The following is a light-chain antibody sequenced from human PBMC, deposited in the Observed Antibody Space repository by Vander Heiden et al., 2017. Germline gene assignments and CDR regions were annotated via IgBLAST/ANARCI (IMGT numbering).Light chain of an antibody. CDR2: DAS. J-gene: IGKJ5*01. V-gene: IGKV3-11*01. CDR3: QQRSNWPPIT. Sequence: DIVLTPSPATLSLSPGERATLSCRASQSVSNYLAWYQQKPGQAPRLLIYDASNRATGIPARFSGSGSGTDFTLTISSLEPEDFAVYYCQQRSNWPPITFGQGTRLEIK. CDR1: QSVSNY.